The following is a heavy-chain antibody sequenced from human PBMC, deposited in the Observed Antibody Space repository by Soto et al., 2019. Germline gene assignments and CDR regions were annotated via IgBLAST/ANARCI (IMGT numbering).Heavy chain of an antibody. V-gene: IGHV4-34*01. CDR2: INHSGST. J-gene: IGHJ6*03. CDR3: ARGRGYYDFWSGPYYYYMDV. CDR1: GGSFSGYY. D-gene: IGHD3-3*01. Sequence: SETLSLTCAVYGGSFSGYYWSWIRQPPGKGLEWIGEINHSGSTNYNPSLKSRVTISVDTSKNQFSLKLSSVTAADTAVYYCARGRGYYDFWSGPYYYYMDVWGKGTTVTVSS.